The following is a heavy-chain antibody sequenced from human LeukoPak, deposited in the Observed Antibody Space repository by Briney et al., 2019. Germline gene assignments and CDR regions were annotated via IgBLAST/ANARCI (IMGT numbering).Heavy chain of an antibody. CDR3: ARGNPTPSYYYYYYMDV. J-gene: IGHJ6*03. CDR1: GFTFSSYA. D-gene: IGHD4-23*01. CDR2: ISGSGGST. Sequence: GGSLRLSCAASGFTFSSYAMSWVRQAPGKGLEWVSAISGSGGSTYYADSVKGRFTISRDNSKNTLYLQMNSLRAEDTAVYYCARGNPTPSYYYYYYMDVWGKGTTVTVSS. V-gene: IGHV3-23*01.